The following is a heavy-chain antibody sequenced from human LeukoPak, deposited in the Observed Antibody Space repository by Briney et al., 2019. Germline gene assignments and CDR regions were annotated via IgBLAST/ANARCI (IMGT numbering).Heavy chain of an antibody. CDR3: AKSKVPAAIGHYYYYGMDV. D-gene: IGHD2-2*01. CDR2: ISGSGGST. CDR1: GFTFSSYA. V-gene: IGHV3-23*01. Sequence: GRSLRLSCAASGFTFSSYAMSWVRQAPGKGLEWVSAISGSGGSTYYADSVKGRFTISRDNSKNTLYLQMNSLRAEDTAVYYCAKSKVPAAIGHYYYYGMDVWGQGTTVTVSS. J-gene: IGHJ6*02.